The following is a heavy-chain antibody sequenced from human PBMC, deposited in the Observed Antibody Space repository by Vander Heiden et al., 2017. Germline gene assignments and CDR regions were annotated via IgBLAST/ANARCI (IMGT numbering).Heavy chain of an antibody. CDR3: TRDLTPNY. J-gene: IGHJ4*02. Sequence: EVQLVESGGGLVKPGRSLRLSCTASGFTFGDYAMGWFRQAPGKGLEWVGFIRSKAYGGTTEYAASVKGRFTISRDDSKSIAYLQMNSLKTEDTAVYYCTRDLTPNYWGQGTLVTVSS. V-gene: IGHV3-49*05. CDR2: IRSKAYGGTT. CDR1: GFTFGDYA.